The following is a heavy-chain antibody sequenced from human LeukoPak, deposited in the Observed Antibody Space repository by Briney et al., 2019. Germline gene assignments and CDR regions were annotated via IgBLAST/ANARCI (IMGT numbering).Heavy chain of an antibody. V-gene: IGHV3-23*01. J-gene: IGHJ4*02. CDR3: ARGGGYTDY. Sequence: GGTLRLSCAASGFTFNSYGMTWVRQAPGKGLEWVSGLSGSGGSTCYADSVKGRFTISRDNSKDTLYLQMNSLRAEDTAVYYCARGGGYTDYWGQGILVTVSS. CDR1: GFTFNSYG. D-gene: IGHD5-24*01. CDR2: LSGSGGST.